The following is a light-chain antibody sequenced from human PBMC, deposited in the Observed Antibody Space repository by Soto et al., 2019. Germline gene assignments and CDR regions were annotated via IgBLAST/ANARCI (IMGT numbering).Light chain of an antibody. CDR3: QQYNSYKYT. CDR2: KAS. Sequence: DIQMTQSPSTLSASVGDRVTITCRASQSISSWLAWYQQKPGKAPKLLIYKASSLQSGVPSRFSGSGSGTEFSLTISSLQPDDVVTYYCQQYNSYKYTFGQGTKLEIK. V-gene: IGKV1-5*03. J-gene: IGKJ2*01. CDR1: QSISSW.